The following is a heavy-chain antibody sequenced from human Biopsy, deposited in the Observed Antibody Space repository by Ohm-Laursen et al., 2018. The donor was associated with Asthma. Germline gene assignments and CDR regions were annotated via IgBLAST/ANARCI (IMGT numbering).Heavy chain of an antibody. CDR3: ASQSSGPDFWSGYYYFDY. CDR2: ISYDGRNK. D-gene: IGHD3-3*01. V-gene: IGHV3-30*03. CDR1: GVTFSSYG. J-gene: IGHJ4*02. Sequence: SLILSCAASGVTFSSYGMPGVRQAPGKGLEWVAVISYDGRNKYYADSVKGRFTISRDNSKNTLYLQMNSLRAEDTAVYYCASQSSGPDFWSGYYYFDYWGQGTLVTVSS.